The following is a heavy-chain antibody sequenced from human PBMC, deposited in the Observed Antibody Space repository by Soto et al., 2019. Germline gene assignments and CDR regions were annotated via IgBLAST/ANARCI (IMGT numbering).Heavy chain of an antibody. D-gene: IGHD3-22*01. CDR1: GESLSGYY. CDR3: AGRNGYYSGIDY. V-gene: IGHV4-34*01. CDR2: INHSGGT. Sequence: QVQLQQWGAGLLKPSETLSLTCAVYGESLSGYYWSWIRQTPGKGLEWIGEINHSGGTDCNPSLKSRVTISSDTSKNQLSLRVTSVTAADTAVYYCAGRNGYYSGIDYWGQGTLVTVSS. J-gene: IGHJ4*02.